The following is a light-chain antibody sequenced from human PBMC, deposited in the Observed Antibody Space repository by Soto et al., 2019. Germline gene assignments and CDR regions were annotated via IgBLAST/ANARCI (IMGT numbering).Light chain of an antibody. CDR3: SSYTSSSTPPYV. J-gene: IGLJ1*01. CDR1: SSDVGGYNY. Sequence: QSVLTQPASASGSPGQSITISCTGTSSDVGGYNYVSWYQQHPGKAPKLMIYDVSNRPSGVSNRFSGSKSGNTASLTISGLQAGDEADYYCSSYTSSSTPPYVFGTGTKVTVL. V-gene: IGLV2-14*01. CDR2: DVS.